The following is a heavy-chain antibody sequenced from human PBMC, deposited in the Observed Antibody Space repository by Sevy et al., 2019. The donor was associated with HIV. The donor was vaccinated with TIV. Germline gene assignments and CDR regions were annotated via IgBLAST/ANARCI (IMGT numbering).Heavy chain of an antibody. V-gene: IGHV1-24*01. CDR3: AAVGLRYCSGSSCYQVNWFDS. D-gene: IGHD2-15*01. CDR2: FDVQDREI. J-gene: IGHJ5*01. Sequence: ASVKVSCKVSGYSLTKLSIHWVRQGPGKGLEWMGDFDVQDREIIYAKKFQGRLKMTVDTNTDTAYIELSRLTSEDTAVYYCAAVGLRYCSGSSCYQVNWFDSWGQGSLVTVSS. CDR1: GYSLTKLS.